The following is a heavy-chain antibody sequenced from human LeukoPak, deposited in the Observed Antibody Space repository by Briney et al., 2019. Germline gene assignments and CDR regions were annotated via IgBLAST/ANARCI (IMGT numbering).Heavy chain of an antibody. Sequence: SETLSLTCAVSGGSISSGGYSWSWIRQPPGKGLEWIGYIYHSGSTYYNPSLKSRVTISVDRSKNQFSLKLSSVTAADTAVYYCASTYYYDSSGYYYVTDAFDIWGQGTMVTVSS. J-gene: IGHJ3*02. CDR3: ASTYYYDSSGYYYVTDAFDI. V-gene: IGHV4-30-2*01. CDR2: IYHSGST. CDR1: GGSISSGGYS. D-gene: IGHD3-22*01.